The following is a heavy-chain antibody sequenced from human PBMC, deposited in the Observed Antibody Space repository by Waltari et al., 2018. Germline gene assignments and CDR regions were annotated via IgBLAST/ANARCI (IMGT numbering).Heavy chain of an antibody. CDR1: GYSISSGYY. J-gene: IGHJ4*02. D-gene: IGHD1-20*01. V-gene: IGHV4-38-2*02. CDR2: IYHSGIT. CDR3: ARDTPAPRITGATSVDY. Sequence: QVQLQESGPGLVKPSETLSLTCSVSGYSISSGYYWGWIRQPPGKGLEWIGRIYHSGITFYHPSLKSRVTISVDTSKNQFSLKLSSVTAADTAVYYCARDTPAPRITGATSVDYWGQGTLVTVSS.